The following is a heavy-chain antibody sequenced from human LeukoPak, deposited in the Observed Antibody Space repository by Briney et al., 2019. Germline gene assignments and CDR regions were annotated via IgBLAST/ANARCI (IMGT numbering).Heavy chain of an antibody. CDR3: AKTRRSGSFFYYYYYMDV. D-gene: IGHD1-26*01. V-gene: IGHV3-43*01. CDR1: GFTFDDYT. J-gene: IGHJ6*03. Sequence: GGSLRLSCAASGFTFDDYTMHWVRQAPGKGLEWVSLISWDGGSTYYADSVKGRFTISRDNSKNSLYLQMNSLGTEDTALYYCAKTRRSGSFFYYYYYMDVWGKGTTVTVSS. CDR2: ISWDGGST.